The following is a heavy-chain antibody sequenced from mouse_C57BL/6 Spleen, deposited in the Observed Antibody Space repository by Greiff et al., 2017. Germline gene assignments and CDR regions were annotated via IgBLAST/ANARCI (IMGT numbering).Heavy chain of an antibody. CDR3: ARDYFDY. Sequence: VQLQQSGGGLVKPGGSLKLSCAASGFTFSDYGMHWVRQAPEKGLEWVAYISSGSGTIYYADTVKGRFTISRDNAKNALFLQMTSLRAVDSAMYYCARDYFDYWGQGTTLTVSS. CDR1: GFTFSDYG. CDR2: ISSGSGTI. J-gene: IGHJ2*01. V-gene: IGHV5-17*01.